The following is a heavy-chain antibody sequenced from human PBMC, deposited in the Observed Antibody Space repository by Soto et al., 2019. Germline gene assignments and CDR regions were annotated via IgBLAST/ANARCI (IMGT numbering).Heavy chain of an antibody. V-gene: IGHV3-23*01. Sequence: GESLKISCAASGFTFSSYAMSWVRQAPGKGLEWVSAISGSGGSTYYADSVKGRFTISRDNSENTLYLQMNSLRAEDTAVYYCAKARVSWAYYYDSSGRYLDVWGQGTTVTVSS. CDR3: AKARVSWAYYYDSSGRYLDV. CDR1: GFTFSSYA. J-gene: IGHJ6*02. D-gene: IGHD3-22*01. CDR2: ISGSGGST.